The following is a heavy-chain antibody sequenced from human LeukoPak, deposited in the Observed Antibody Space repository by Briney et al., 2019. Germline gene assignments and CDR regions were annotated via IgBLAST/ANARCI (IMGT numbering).Heavy chain of an antibody. CDR3: ARDCSGGSCYPQPPDYYYYYYMDV. Sequence: GGSLRLSCAASGFTSSDYNMRWIRQAPGKGLEWVSSISRSGSTKYYADSVKGRFTISRDNAKNSLFLQMNSLRAEDTAVYYCARDCSGGSCYPQPPDYYYYYYMDVWGKGTTVTISS. CDR1: GFTSSDYN. V-gene: IGHV3-11*01. J-gene: IGHJ6*03. D-gene: IGHD2-15*01. CDR2: ISRSGSTK.